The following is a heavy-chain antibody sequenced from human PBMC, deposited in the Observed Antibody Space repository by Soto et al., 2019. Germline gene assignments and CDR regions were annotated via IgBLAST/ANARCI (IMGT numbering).Heavy chain of an antibody. V-gene: IGHV3-33*01. CDR1: GFTFSDYF. Sequence: GGSLRLSCAVSGFTFSDYFMHWVRQAPGKGLEWVAIIWYDGSNRYYADSVKGRFTIFRDDSKNTVYLQMNSLRVEDTAVYYCARDDLDTTGHVLDIWGQGTMVTVSS. D-gene: IGHD4-17*01. CDR2: IWYDGSNR. J-gene: IGHJ3*02. CDR3: ARDDLDTTGHVLDI.